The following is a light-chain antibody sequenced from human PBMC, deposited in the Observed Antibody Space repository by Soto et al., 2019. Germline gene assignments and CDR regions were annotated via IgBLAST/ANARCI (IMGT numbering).Light chain of an antibody. Sequence: QSVLTQPASVSGSPGQSITISCTGTSSDVGASNYVSWYQQHPAKAPKLIISDVNYRPSGVSNRFSGSKSGNTASLTISGLQVEDEAEYYCSSYTSSSTYVFGTGTKVT. CDR1: SSDVGASNY. J-gene: IGLJ1*01. CDR2: DVN. V-gene: IGLV2-14*01. CDR3: SSYTSSSTYV.